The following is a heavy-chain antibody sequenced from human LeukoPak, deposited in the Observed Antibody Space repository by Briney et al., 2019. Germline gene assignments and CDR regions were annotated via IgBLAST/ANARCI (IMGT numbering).Heavy chain of an antibody. Sequence: GGSLRLSCAASGFTFNSYAMSWVRQAPGKGLEWVSAISGSGGSTYYADSVKGRFTISRDNSKNTLYLQMNSLRAEDTAVYYCAKDSSGRQPSTDFDYWGQGTLATVSS. CDR2: ISGSGGST. CDR1: GFTFNSYA. J-gene: IGHJ4*02. V-gene: IGHV3-23*01. CDR3: AKDSSGRQPSTDFDY. D-gene: IGHD6-19*01.